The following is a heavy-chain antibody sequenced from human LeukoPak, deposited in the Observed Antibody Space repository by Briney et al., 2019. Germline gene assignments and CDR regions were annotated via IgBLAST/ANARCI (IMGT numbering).Heavy chain of an antibody. Sequence: GGSLRLSCAASGFTFSNAWMSWVRQAPGKGLEWVGRIKSKTEGGTTDYAAPVKGRFIISRDDSKNTLYLQMNSLKTEDTAVYNCTTEDGEIDYWGQGTLVTVSS. CDR1: GFTFSNAW. V-gene: IGHV3-15*01. J-gene: IGHJ4*02. CDR3: TTEDGEIDY. CDR2: IKSKTEGGTT.